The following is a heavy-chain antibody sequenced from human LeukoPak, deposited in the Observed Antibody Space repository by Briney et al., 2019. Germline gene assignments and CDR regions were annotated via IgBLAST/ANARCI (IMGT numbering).Heavy chain of an antibody. J-gene: IGHJ6*02. CDR3: ARDGWGYCSSTSCYMDYGMDV. Sequence: PGGSLRLSCAASGFTLSSYWMRWVRQAPGKGGEWVANIKQDGSEKYYVDSVKGRFTISRDNAKNSLYLQMNSLRAEDTAVYYCARDGWGYCSSTSCYMDYGMDVWGQGTTVTVSS. CDR2: IKQDGSEK. D-gene: IGHD2-2*02. CDR1: GFTLSSYW. V-gene: IGHV3-7*01.